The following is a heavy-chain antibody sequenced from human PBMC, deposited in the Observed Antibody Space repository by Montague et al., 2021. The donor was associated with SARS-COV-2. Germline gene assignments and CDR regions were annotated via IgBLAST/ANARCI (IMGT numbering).Heavy chain of an antibody. CDR2: FYYSGNT. D-gene: IGHD4-17*01. Sequence: SETLSLTCTVSGGSVRSSNDCWGWIRQPPGKGLEWIANFYYSGNTYYNPSLKSRVTISVDTSNSQFSLKLRSVTAADTAVYYCARGPKMYGELADYWGQGTLVTVSS. V-gene: IGHV4-39*01. J-gene: IGHJ4*01. CDR1: GGSVRSSNDC. CDR3: ARGPKMYGELADY.